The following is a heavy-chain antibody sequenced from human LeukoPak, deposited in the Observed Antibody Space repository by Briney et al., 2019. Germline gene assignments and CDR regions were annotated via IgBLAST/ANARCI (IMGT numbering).Heavy chain of an antibody. D-gene: IGHD3-22*01. CDR3: AKGGYYYDSSGYEYYFDY. V-gene: IGHV3-30*02. J-gene: IGHJ4*02. CDR1: RFTFSSYG. Sequence: GGSLRLSCAASRFTFSSYGMHWVRLAPGKGLEWVAFIRYDGSNKYYADSVKGRFTISRDNSKNTLYLQMNSLRAEDTAVYYCAKGGYYYDSSGYEYYFDYWGQGTLVTVSS. CDR2: IRYDGSNK.